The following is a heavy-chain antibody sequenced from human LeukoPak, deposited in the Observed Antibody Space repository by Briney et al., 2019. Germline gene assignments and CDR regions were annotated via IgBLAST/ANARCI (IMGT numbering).Heavy chain of an antibody. J-gene: IGHJ4*02. CDR2: IYTGGST. Sequence: PSETLSLTCAVYGGSFSGYYWSWIRQPAGKGLEWIGLIYTGGSTNYNPSLKSRVTMSIDTSKKQFSLKLSSVTAADTAVYYCARTPIYYFDNSGYYNWGQGTLVTVSS. CDR3: ARTPIYYFDNSGYYN. V-gene: IGHV4-59*10. CDR1: GGSFSGYY. D-gene: IGHD3-22*01.